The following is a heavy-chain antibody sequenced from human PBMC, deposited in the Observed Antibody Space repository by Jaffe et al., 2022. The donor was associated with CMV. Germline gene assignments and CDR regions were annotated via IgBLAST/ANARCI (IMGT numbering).Heavy chain of an antibody. D-gene: IGHD2-21*02. CDR2: IYYSGST. V-gene: IGHV4-39*01. Sequence: QVKLQESGPGLLKPSETLSLTCSVSGNSISSKSYFWGWIRQSPGRDLEWIGNIYYSGSTHYNPSLDSRVTISGDTSKNHYSLELRSVTAADTAVYFCARHCAGGCYWAAFDLWGQGTLVTVSS. CDR1: GNSISSKSYF. J-gene: IGHJ4*02. CDR3: ARHCAGGCYWAAFDL.